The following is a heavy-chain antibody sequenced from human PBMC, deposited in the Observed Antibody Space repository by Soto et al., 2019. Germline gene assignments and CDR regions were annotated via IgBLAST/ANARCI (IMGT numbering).Heavy chain of an antibody. J-gene: IGHJ4*02. CDR2: VKPGGGET. D-gene: IGHD3-9*01. CDR1: GYTFTTYY. CDR3: AREALTGYRDFDY. Sequence: QVHLVQSGAEVKKPGASVKLSCKASGYTFTTYYMHWVRQAPGQGLEWMGIVKPGGGETSYAQKFQGRASTTRDTSMSTRYMALSSLRSEDKAVYYCAREALTGYRDFDYWGQGTLVTVSS. V-gene: IGHV1-46*01.